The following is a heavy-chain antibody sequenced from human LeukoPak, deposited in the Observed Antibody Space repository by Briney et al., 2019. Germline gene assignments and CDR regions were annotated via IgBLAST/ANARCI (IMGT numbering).Heavy chain of an antibody. J-gene: IGHJ4*02. Sequence: GGSLRLSCAASGFTFSSYGMHWVRQAPGKGLEWVAVISYDGSNKYYADSVKGRFTISRDNSKNTLYLQMNSLRAEDTAVYYCAKDASYSWDYWGQGTLVTVSS. D-gene: IGHD4-11*01. V-gene: IGHV3-30*18. CDR2: ISYDGSNK. CDR3: AKDASYSWDY. CDR1: GFTFSSYG.